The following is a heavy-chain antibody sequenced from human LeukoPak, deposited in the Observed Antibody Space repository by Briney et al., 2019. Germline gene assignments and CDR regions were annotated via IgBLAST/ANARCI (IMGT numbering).Heavy chain of an antibody. Sequence: ASVKVSCKASGYTFTSYDINWVRQAPGQGLEWMGWMNPNSGNTGYAQKFQGRVTMTRNTSISTAYMELSSLRSEDTAVYYCAKRDWYSPWYFDLWGRGTLVTVSS. CDR2: MNPNSGNT. CDR3: AKRDWYSPWYFDL. D-gene: IGHD6-13*01. V-gene: IGHV1-8*01. CDR1: GYTFTSYD. J-gene: IGHJ2*01.